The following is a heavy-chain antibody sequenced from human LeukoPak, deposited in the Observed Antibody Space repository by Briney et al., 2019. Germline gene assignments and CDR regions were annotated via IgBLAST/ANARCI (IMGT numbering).Heavy chain of an antibody. CDR1: GYTFIGYY. CDR2: INPNSGGT. J-gene: IGHJ4*02. V-gene: IGHV1-2*02. CDR3: ARVSYYDSSGYLGY. D-gene: IGHD3-22*01. Sequence: GASVKVSCKASGYTFIGYYMHWVRQAPAQGLEWMGWINPNSGGTNYAQKFQGRVTMTRDTSISTAYMELSRLRPDDTAVYYCARVSYYDSSGYLGYWGQGTLVTVSS.